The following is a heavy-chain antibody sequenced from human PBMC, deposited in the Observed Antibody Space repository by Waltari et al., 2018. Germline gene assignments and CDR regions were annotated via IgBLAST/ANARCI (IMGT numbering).Heavy chain of an antibody. CDR3: AREGVGYSSTSPFDY. CDR2: MIPILCPA. Sequence: QVQLVQSGAEVKKPGSSVKVSCKASGGTFSSYAISWVRQAPGQGLEWMGGMIPILCPAKDAPKFQGIVTITADESTSTAYMELSSLRSEDTAVYYCAREGVGYSSTSPFDYWGQEPWSPSPQ. V-gene: IGHV1-69*13. D-gene: IGHD6-13*01. J-gene: IGHJ4*01. CDR1: GGTFSSYA.